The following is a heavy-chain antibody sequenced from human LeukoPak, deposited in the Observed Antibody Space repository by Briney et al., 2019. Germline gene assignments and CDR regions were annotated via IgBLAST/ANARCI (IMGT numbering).Heavy chain of an antibody. D-gene: IGHD3-22*01. CDR3: AREDYYFDSSGTHYFDY. CDR2: IKQDGSEK. J-gene: IGHJ4*02. Sequence: PGGSLRLSCAASGFTFSSYWMSWVRQAPGKGLEWVANIKQDGSEKYYVDSVKGRFTISRDNAKNSLYLQMNSLRAEDTAVYYCAREDYYFDSSGTHYFDYWGQGTLVTVSS. V-gene: IGHV3-7*01. CDR1: GFTFSSYW.